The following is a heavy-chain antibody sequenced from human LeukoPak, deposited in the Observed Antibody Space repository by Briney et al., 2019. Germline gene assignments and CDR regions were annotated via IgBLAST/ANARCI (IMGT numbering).Heavy chain of an antibody. CDR3: ARGSFHTIFGVVITGQQYYFDY. V-gene: IGHV4-34*01. J-gene: IGHJ4*02. Sequence: PSETLSLTCAVYGGSFSGYYWSGIRQPPGKGLKWIGEINHSGSTNYNPSLKSRVTISVDTSKNQFSLKLSSVTAADTAVYYCARGSFHTIFGVVITGQQYYFDYWGQGTLVTVSS. CDR2: INHSGST. CDR1: GGSFSGYY. D-gene: IGHD3-3*01.